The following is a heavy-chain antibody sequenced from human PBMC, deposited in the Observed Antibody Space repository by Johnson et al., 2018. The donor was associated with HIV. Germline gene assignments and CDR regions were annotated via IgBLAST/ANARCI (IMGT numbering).Heavy chain of an antibody. D-gene: IGHD3-22*01. J-gene: IGHJ3*02. CDR3: AKANYDSSGLGGAFDI. CDR1: GFTFSSYA. Sequence: QPLEAGGGVVQPGWSLRLSCAASGFTFSSYAMLLVLQSPGNGLVWVAVISYYGSNKYYADSVMGRFTIFRDNSKNMLYLQMNSLRAEDTALYYCAKANYDSSGLGGAFDIWGQGTMVTVSS. V-gene: IGHV3-30*04. CDR2: ISYYGSNK.